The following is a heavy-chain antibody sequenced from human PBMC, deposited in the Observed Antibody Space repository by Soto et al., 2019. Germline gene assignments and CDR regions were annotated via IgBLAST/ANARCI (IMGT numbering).Heavy chain of an antibody. CDR3: ARRGVKSNDYGEYEDYYYYGVDV. D-gene: IGHD4-17*01. CDR2: IYPGDSDT. J-gene: IGHJ6*02. V-gene: IGHV5-51*01. Sequence: PGESLKISCKGSGYSFTSYWIGWVRQMPGKGLEWMGVIYPGDSDTRYSPSFQGQVTISADKSISTAYLQWSSLKASDTAMYYCARRGVKSNDYGEYEDYYYYGVDVWGQGIRVTV. CDR1: GYSFTSYW.